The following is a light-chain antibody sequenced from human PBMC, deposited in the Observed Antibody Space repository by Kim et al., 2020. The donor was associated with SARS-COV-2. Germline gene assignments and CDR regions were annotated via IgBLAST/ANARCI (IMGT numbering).Light chain of an antibody. CDR1: LSVSSN. CDR2: GAS. J-gene: IGKJ1*01. CDR3: QQYNNWSGT. Sequence: EIVMTQSPATLSVSPGERATLSCRASLSVSSNLAWYQQKPGQAPRLLIYGASTKATGIPASFSGSGSGTEFTLTISSLQSEDIAVYYCQQYNNWSGTFGQGTKVEI. V-gene: IGKV3-15*01.